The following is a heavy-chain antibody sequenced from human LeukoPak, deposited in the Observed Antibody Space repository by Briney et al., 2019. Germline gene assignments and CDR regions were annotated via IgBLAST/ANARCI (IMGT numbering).Heavy chain of an antibody. CDR1: GGSISSGDYY. CDR3: ARREGGSGRVY. D-gene: IGHD3-10*01. CDR2: IYYSGST. J-gene: IGHJ4*02. V-gene: IGHV4-30-4*08. Sequence: SQTLSLTCTVSGGSISSGDYYWSWIRQPPGKGLEWIGYIYYSGSTYYNPSLKSRVTISVDTSKNQFSLKLSSVTAGDTAVYYCARREGGSGRVYWGQGTLVTVSS.